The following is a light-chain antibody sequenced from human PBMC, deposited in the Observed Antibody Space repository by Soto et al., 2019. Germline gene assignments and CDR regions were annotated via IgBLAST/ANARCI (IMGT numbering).Light chain of an antibody. CDR1: SSDVGGYNY. J-gene: IGLJ2*01. Sequence: QSVLTQPASVSGSPGQSITISCTGTSSDVGGYNYVSRYQQHPGKAPKLIIYGVSNRPSGVSNRFSGSKSGNTASLTISGLQAEDEADYYCSSYRGSSTVVFGGGTQLTVL. CDR3: SSYRGSSTVV. V-gene: IGLV2-14*01. CDR2: GVS.